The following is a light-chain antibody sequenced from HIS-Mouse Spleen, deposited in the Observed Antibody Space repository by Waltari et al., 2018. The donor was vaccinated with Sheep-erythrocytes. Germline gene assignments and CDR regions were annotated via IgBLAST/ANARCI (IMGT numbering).Light chain of an antibody. CDR2: EVS. CDR3: SSYAGSNNYV. V-gene: IGLV2-8*01. CDR1: SSYVGGYNY. Sequence: QSALTQPPSAYGSPGQSVTISCTGTSSYVGGYNYVSWYQQHPGKAPKLMIYEVSKRPSGVPDRFSGSKSGNTASLTVSGLQAEDEADYYCSSYAGSNNYVFGTGTKVTVL. J-gene: IGLJ1*01.